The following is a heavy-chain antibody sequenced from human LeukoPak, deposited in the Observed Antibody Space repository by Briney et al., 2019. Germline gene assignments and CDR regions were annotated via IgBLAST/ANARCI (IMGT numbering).Heavy chain of an antibody. Sequence: PGGSLRLSCAASGFTFRSYSMNWVRQAPGKGLEWVSYISSSSNTIYYADSVKGRFTISRDNAKNSLSLQMNSLRAEDTAVYYCASLVVVPVATGGSFDPWGQGTLVTVSS. CDR2: ISSSSNTI. D-gene: IGHD2-2*01. V-gene: IGHV3-48*04. CDR3: ASLVVVPVATGGSFDP. CDR1: GFTFRSYS. J-gene: IGHJ5*02.